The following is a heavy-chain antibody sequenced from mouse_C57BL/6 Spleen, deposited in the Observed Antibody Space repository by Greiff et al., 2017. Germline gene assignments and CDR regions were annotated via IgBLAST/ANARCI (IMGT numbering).Heavy chain of an antibody. D-gene: IGHD3-2*02. CDR3: AIETAQATAWFAY. J-gene: IGHJ3*01. Sequence: VQLQQSGAELVKPGASVKVSCKASGYTFTSYWMHWVKQRPGQGLEWIGRIHPSDSDTNYNQKFKGKATLTVDKSSSTAYMQLSSLTSADSAVYYCAIETAQATAWFAYWGQGTLVTVSA. CDR2: IHPSDSDT. V-gene: IGHV1-74*01. CDR1: GYTFTSYW.